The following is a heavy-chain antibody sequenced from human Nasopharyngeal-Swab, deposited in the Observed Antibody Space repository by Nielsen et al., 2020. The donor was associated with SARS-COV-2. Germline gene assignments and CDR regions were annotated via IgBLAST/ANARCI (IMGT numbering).Heavy chain of an antibody. CDR2: AYYRSTWYH. V-gene: IGHV6-1*01. D-gene: IGHD6-19*01. CDR1: GDSVSSNRAA. Sequence: SQTLSLTCVISGDSVSSNRAAWHWIRQSPSRGLEWLGRAYYRSTWYHDYAVSVQGRVTINPDTSKNLFSLQLNSVIPDDTAVYYCARGSHNSGWFWGRGTLVTVSS. CDR3: ARGSHNSGWF. J-gene: IGHJ4*02.